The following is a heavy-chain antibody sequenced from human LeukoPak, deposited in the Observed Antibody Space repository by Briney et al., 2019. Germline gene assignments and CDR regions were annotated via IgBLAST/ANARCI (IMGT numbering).Heavy chain of an antibody. CDR3: AKGHGWEASYYYYYMDV. D-gene: IGHD1-26*01. Sequence: SVKVSCKASGGTFISYAISWVRQAPGQGLEWMGGIIPIFGTANYAQKFQGRVTITADESTSTAYMELGSLRSEDTAVYYCAKGHGWEASYYYYYMDVWGKGTTVTISS. V-gene: IGHV1-69*13. J-gene: IGHJ6*03. CDR2: IIPIFGTA. CDR1: GGTFISYA.